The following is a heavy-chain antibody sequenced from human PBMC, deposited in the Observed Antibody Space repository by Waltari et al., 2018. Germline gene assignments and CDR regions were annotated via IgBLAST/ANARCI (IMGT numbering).Heavy chain of an antibody. CDR1: GGTFSSYA. D-gene: IGHD5-12*01. V-gene: IGHV1-69*01. J-gene: IGHJ5*02. CDR2: IIPIFGTA. Sequence: QVQLVQSGAEVKKPGSSVKVSCKASGGTFSSYAISWVRQAPGQGLEWMGGIIPIFGTANDAQKFQGRVTITADESTSTAYMELSSLRSEDTAVYYCAREFGVEMATSMGAGWFDPWGQGTLVTVSS. CDR3: AREFGVEMATSMGAGWFDP.